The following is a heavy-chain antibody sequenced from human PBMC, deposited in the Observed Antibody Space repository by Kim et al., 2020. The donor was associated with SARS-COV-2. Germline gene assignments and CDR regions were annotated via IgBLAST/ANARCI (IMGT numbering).Heavy chain of an antibody. CDR3: ARDLQLLWFGELSWAGWFDP. Sequence: ASVKVSCKASGYTFTSYAMHWVRQAPGQRLEWMGWINAGNGNTKYSQKFQGRVTITRDTSASTAYMELSSLRSEDTAVYYCARDLQLLWFGELSWAGWFDPWGQGTLVTVSS. J-gene: IGHJ5*02. V-gene: IGHV1-3*01. CDR1: GYTFTSYA. D-gene: IGHD3-10*01. CDR2: INAGNGNT.